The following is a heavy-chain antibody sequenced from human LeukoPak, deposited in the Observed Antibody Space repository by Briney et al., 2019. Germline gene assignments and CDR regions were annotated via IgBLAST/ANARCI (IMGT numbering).Heavy chain of an antibody. CDR2: IYYTGST. CDR1: GGSISNYY. V-gene: IGHV4-59*01. D-gene: IGHD6-13*01. CDR3: ARNLIPEQLVLNF. Sequence: PSETPSLTCTVSGGSISNYYWNWIRQPPGKGLEWIGYIYYTGSTNYNPSLKSRVTMSVDTSKNQFSLNLKSVTPEDTAVYYCARNLIPEQLVLNFWGQGTLVTVSS. J-gene: IGHJ4*02.